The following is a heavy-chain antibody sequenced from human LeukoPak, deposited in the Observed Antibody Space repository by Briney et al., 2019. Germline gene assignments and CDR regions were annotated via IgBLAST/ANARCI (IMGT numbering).Heavy chain of an antibody. CDR3: AKGAHSSGWPSNWLDP. D-gene: IGHD6-25*01. V-gene: IGHV3-33*03. Sequence: GGSLRLSCAASGFTFSGYYMHRVRQIPGKGLECVAVIWYDGRNKNYADSVKGRFTISRDNSKNTLYLQMDSLRVEDTALYYCAKGAHSSGWPSNWLDPWGQGTLVTVSS. CDR2: IWYDGRNK. J-gene: IGHJ5*02. CDR1: GFTFSGYY.